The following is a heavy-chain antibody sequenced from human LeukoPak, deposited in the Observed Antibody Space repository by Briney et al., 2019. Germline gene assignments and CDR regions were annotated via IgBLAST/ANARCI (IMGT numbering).Heavy chain of an antibody. CDR2: IKSKTDGGTT. J-gene: IGHJ4*02. Sequence: GGALRLSCAASGFTFNDAWMTCVPHAPGKGLEYVGRIKSKTDGGTTDYAAPVKGRFTISRDDSKTTLYLQMDSLKTEHTAVYYCTTTLAVAGTSMGYWGQGTLVTVSS. D-gene: IGHD6-19*01. CDR1: GFTFNDAW. V-gene: IGHV3-15*01. CDR3: TTTLAVAGTSMGY.